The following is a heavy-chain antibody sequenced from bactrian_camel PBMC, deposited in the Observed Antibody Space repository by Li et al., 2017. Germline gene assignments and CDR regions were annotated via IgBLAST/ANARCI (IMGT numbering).Heavy chain of an antibody. V-gene: IGHV3S55*01. D-gene: IGHD2*01. CDR1: GTTDCRYD. J-gene: IGHJ4*01. Sequence: VQLVESGGASVQAGGSLRLSCAVSGTTDCRYDLSWYRQAPGKEREFVAAMSSLGLSRYADSVRGRFTISQDNSKSTLMLYLHMNSLKLEDTGTYYCAGNSIGSISIHPSWGQGTQVTVS. CDR2: MSSLGLS. CDR3: AGNSIGSISIHPS.